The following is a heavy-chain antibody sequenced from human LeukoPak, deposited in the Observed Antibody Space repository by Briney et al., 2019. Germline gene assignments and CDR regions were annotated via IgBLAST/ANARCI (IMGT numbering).Heavy chain of an antibody. Sequence: ASVTVSFTASGYTFTIYSIGWVWHTPGPGRGLMGWISAYNGNKNYKQKLQGRVTITTDTSTSTAYMEMRSPRADNTAVYYSARNRAGIATISCNYWGQGTLVTVSS. CDR3: ARNRAGIATISCNY. V-gene: IGHV1-18*01. J-gene: IGHJ4*02. CDR1: GYTFTIYS. CDR2: ISAYNGNK. D-gene: IGHD5-24*01.